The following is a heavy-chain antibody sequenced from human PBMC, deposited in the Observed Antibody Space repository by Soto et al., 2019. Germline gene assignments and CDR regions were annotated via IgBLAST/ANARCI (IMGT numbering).Heavy chain of an antibody. CDR3: ARRGLSNNDY. CDR2: ILHIGDSA. D-gene: IGHD1-1*01. J-gene: IGHJ4*02. Sequence: DVQLLESGGGLVQPGGSLRLSCVASGFSFSANAMTWVRQAPGKGLEWVASILHIGDSAYYADSVKGRFTISRDNSKRTLYLQMNSLRAEDTAVYYYARRGLSNNDYWGQGTLVNVSS. V-gene: IGHV3-23*01. CDR1: GFSFSANA.